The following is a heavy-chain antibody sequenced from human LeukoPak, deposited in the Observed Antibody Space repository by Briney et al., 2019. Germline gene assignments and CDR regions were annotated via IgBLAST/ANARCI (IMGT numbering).Heavy chain of an antibody. CDR2: MNPETGDT. CDR1: GYTFTGYD. J-gene: IGHJ4*02. CDR3: TRGSLSGSSRDY. V-gene: IGHV1-8*01. D-gene: IGHD1-26*01. Sequence: ALLRLSCKAAGYTFTGYDIDCARQATGHGLEWMGWMNPETGDTGYAQKLQGRVTMTRNTSIDTAYMELSGLRSEDSAVYYCTRGSLSGSSRDYWGQGTLVTASS.